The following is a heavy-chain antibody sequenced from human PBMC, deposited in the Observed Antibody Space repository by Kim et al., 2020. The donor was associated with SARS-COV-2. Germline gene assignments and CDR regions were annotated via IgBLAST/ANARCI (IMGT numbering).Heavy chain of an antibody. J-gene: IGHJ6*01. CDR2: ISYDGSNK. V-gene: IGHV3-30-3*01. Sequence: GGSLRLSCAASGFTFSSYAMHWVRQAPGKGLEWVAVISYDGSNKYYADSVKGRFTISRDNSKNTLYLQMNSLRAEDTAVYYCARDAGSRLLCLTYSYYC. CDR3: ARDAGSRLLCLTYSYYC. CDR1: GFTFSSYA. D-gene: IGHD1-1*01.